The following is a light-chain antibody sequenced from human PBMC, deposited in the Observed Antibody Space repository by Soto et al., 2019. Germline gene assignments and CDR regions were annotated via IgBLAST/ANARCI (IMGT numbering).Light chain of an antibody. J-gene: IGLJ1*01. Sequence: QSVLTQPPSASGTPGQRVTISCSGSSSNVGGNPVNWYQHVPTTAPKLLIYTNTPRPSGVPGRFSGSKSGTSASLASSGLQSEDEADYYCASWDDSLNGPVFGSGTKLTVL. CDR2: TNT. CDR1: SSNVGGNP. V-gene: IGLV1-44*01. CDR3: ASWDDSLNGPV.